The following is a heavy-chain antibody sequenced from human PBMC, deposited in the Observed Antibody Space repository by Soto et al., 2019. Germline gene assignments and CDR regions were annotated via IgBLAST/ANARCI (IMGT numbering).Heavy chain of an antibody. D-gene: IGHD2-15*01. Sequence: EVQLVESGGGLVQPGGSLRLSCAASGFTFSSYWMHWVRQAPGKGLVWVSPPTSDGSSTSYADSVKGRFTISRDNAKNTLYLQMNSLRAEDTAVYYCARGYCSGGSCYTTTFDYWGQGTLVTVSS. CDR1: GFTFSSYW. V-gene: IGHV3-74*01. J-gene: IGHJ4*02. CDR2: PTSDGSST. CDR3: ARGYCSGGSCYTTTFDY.